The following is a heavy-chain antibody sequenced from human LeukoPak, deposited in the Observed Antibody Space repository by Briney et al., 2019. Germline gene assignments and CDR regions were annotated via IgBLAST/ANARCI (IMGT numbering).Heavy chain of an antibody. Sequence: PGGSLRLSCAASGFIFSSYGMSWVRQAPGEGLEWVSAISGSGGSTYYADSVKGRFTISRDNSKNTLYLQMNSLRAEDTAVYYCAKGVVGGSSSWYTYWGQGTLVTVSS. J-gene: IGHJ4*02. CDR3: AKGVVGGSSSWYTY. CDR2: ISGSGGST. CDR1: GFIFSSYG. D-gene: IGHD6-13*01. V-gene: IGHV3-23*01.